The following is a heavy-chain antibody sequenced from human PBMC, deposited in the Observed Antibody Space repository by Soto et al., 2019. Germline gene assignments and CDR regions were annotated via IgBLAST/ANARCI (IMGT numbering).Heavy chain of an antibody. V-gene: IGHV1-8*01. Sequence: ASVKVSCKASGYTFTSYDINWVRQATGQGLEWMGWMNPNSGNTGYAQKFQGRVTMTRNTSISTAYMELSSLRSEDTAAYYCARGDRIVVVPATQSLDYWGQGTLVTVSS. CDR2: MNPNSGNT. CDR1: GYTFTSYD. J-gene: IGHJ4*02. D-gene: IGHD2-2*01. CDR3: ARGDRIVVVPATQSLDY.